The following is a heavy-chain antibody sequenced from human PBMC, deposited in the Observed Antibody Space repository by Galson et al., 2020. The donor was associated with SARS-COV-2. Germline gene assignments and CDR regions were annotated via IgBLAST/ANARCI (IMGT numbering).Heavy chain of an antibody. J-gene: IGHJ4*02. V-gene: IGHV2-70*01. Sequence: SGHTLVKPTQTLTLTCTFSGFSLSTSGMCVSWIRQPPGKALEWLALIDWDDDTYYSTSLKTRLTISKDTSKNQVVLTMTNMDPVDTATYYCARIRFPTGWFGDYYFDYWGQGTLVTVSS. D-gene: IGHD3-10*01. CDR3: ARIRFPTGWFGDYYFDY. CDR1: GFSLSTSGMC. CDR2: IDWDDDT.